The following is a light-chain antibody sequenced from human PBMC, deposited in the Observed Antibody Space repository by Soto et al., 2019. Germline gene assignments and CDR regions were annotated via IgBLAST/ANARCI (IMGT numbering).Light chain of an antibody. CDR3: QHYNTYSST. CDR2: DAS. CDR1: QSIGRW. Sequence: DIQMTQSPSTLSASFGDRVTITCLASQSIGRWLAWYQQKPGKAPNLLIYDASSLEGGVPSRFSGSGSGTEFTLTISSLQPDDFATYYCQHYNTYSSTFGQGTKVDI. V-gene: IGKV1-5*01. J-gene: IGKJ1*01.